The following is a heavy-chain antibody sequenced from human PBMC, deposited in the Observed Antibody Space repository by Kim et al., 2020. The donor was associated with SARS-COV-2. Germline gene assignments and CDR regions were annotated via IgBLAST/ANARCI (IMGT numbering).Heavy chain of an antibody. CDR1: GFTFSSYA. CDR2: ISGSGGST. Sequence: GGSLRLSCAASGFTFSSYAMSWVRQAPGKGLEWVSAISGSGGSTYYADSVKGRFTISRDNSKNTLYLQMNSLRAEDTAVYYCAKGLDFWSGSSNWFDPWGQGTLVTVSS. D-gene: IGHD3-3*01. CDR3: AKGLDFWSGSSNWFDP. J-gene: IGHJ5*02. V-gene: IGHV3-23*01.